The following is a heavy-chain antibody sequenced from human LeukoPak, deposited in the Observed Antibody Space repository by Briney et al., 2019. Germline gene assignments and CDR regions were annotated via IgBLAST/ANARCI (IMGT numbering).Heavy chain of an antibody. Sequence: GGSLRLSCAASGFTFSDHYIDWVRQAPGKGLEWVARVRNKANSYTTDYAASVKGRFTISRDDSKNSLYLQMNRLKTEDTAVHFCIRGKGGSGNYYPFDYWGQGTLVTVSS. V-gene: IGHV3-72*01. D-gene: IGHD3-10*01. CDR2: VRNKANSYTT. J-gene: IGHJ4*02. CDR3: IRGKGGSGNYYPFDY. CDR1: GFTFSDHY.